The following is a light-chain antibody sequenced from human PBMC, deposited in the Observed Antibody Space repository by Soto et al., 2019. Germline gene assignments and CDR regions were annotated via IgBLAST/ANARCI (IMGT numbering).Light chain of an antibody. Sequence: EIVLTQSPGTLSLSPGERATLSCRASQSVTNNYLAWYQQKPGQAPRLLIYVASSGATGIPGRFSGRGSGTDFTHTLNGLEHQDSAGYYCQQYGNSLVTFGQGIKLEIK. CDR3: QQYGNSLVT. CDR2: VAS. J-gene: IGKJ2*01. CDR1: QSVTNNY. V-gene: IGKV3-20*01.